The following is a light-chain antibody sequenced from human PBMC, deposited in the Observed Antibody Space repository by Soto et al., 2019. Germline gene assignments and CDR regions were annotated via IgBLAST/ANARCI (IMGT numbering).Light chain of an antibody. CDR1: QSVSSSY. CDR3: QQCGSPPLT. Sequence: EIVLTQSPGTLSLSPGERATLSCRASQSVSSSYLAWYQQKPGQAPRLLIYGASRRATGIPDRFSGSGSGTDFTLTISRLEPEDFAVYFCQQCGSPPLTFGGGTKVDIK. CDR2: GAS. J-gene: IGKJ4*01. V-gene: IGKV3-20*01.